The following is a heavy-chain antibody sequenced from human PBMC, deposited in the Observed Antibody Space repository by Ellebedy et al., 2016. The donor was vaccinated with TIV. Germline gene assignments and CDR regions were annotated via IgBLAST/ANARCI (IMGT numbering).Heavy chain of an antibody. CDR3: ARQSVPLGHCSGTSCYAGSPNFDY. D-gene: IGHD2-2*01. V-gene: IGHV1-3*01. CDR2: IDDGNGKT. Sequence: ASVKVSCKASGYTFTDYTIHWMRQAPGQRLEWMGWIDDGNGKTKYSQKFLGRLTITHDPSATTVHMYLSSLRSGDTAMYYCARQSVPLGHCSGTSCYAGSPNFDYWGQGTLVTVSS. J-gene: IGHJ4*02. CDR1: GYTFTDYT.